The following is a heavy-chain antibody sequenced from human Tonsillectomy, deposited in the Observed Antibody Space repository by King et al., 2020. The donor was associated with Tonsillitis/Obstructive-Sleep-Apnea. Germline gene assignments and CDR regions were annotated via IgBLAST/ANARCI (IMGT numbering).Heavy chain of an antibody. Sequence: VQLQESGPGLVKPSETLSLTCTVSGGSVSRNSYYWNWIRQPPGKGLEWIGYIYYSGTTNYNPSLTSRVTISSDTSKNQFSLNLSSVTAADTAVYYCARSLYYYGSGSYYTYYFDYWGQGTLVTVSS. D-gene: IGHD3-10*01. CDR3: ARSLYYYGSGSYYTYYFDY. CDR2: IYYSGTT. J-gene: IGHJ4*02. V-gene: IGHV4-61*01. CDR1: GGSVSRNSYY.